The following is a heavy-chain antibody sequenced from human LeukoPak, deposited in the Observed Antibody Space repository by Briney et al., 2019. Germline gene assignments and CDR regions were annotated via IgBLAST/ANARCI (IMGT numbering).Heavy chain of an antibody. CDR1: GFTFSSYA. D-gene: IGHD3-3*01. V-gene: IGHV3-23*01. Sequence: GGSLRLSCAASGFTFSSYAMCWVRQAPGKGLEWVSAISGSGGSTYYADSVKGRFTISRDNSKNTLYLQMNSLRAEDTAVYYCAKETITIFGVVIGVFDYWGQGTLVTVSS. CDR3: AKETITIFGVVIGVFDY. CDR2: ISGSGGST. J-gene: IGHJ4*02.